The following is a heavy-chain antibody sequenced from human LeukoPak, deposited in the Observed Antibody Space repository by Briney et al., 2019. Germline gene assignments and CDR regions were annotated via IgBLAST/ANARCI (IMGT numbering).Heavy chain of an antibody. CDR1: GFTFSSYW. V-gene: IGHV3-74*01. D-gene: IGHD4-11*01. J-gene: IGHJ5*02. CDR2: INSDGSST. CDR3: AREVGSGFTVTTAWFDP. Sequence: QPGGSLRLSCAASGFTFSSYWMHWVRQAPGKGLMWVSRINSDGSSTSYADSVKGRFTISRDNAKNTLYLQMNSLRAEDTAVYYCAREVGSGFTVTTAWFDPWGQGTLVNVSS.